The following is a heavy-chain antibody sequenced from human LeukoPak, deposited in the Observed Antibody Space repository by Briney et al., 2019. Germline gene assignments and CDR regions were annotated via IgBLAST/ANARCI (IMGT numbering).Heavy chain of an antibody. D-gene: IGHD6-13*01. J-gene: IGHJ4*02. CDR2: IKQDGSEK. V-gene: IGHV3-7*01. CDR1: GFTFSNAW. Sequence: GGSLRLSCAASGFTFSNAWMSWVRQAPGKGLEWVANIKQDGSEKYYVDSVKGRFTISRDNAKNSLYLQMNSLRAEDTAVYYCAKLKSSSWSFDYWGQGTLVTVSS. CDR3: AKLKSSSWSFDY.